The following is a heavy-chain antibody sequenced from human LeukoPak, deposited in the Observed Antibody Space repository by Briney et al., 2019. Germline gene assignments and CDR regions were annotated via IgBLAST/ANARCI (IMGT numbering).Heavy chain of an antibody. CDR1: GYTFTGYY. CDR2: INPNSGGT. Sequence: ASVKVSCKASGYTFTGYYMHWVRQAPGQGLEWMGWINPNSGGTNYAQKFQGRVTMTRDTSISTAYMELSRLSSDDTAVYYCARDISGSCSSTSRYVVRGFDYWGQGTLVTVSS. D-gene: IGHD2-2*01. J-gene: IGHJ4*02. CDR3: ARDISGSCSSTSRYVVRGFDY. V-gene: IGHV1-2*02.